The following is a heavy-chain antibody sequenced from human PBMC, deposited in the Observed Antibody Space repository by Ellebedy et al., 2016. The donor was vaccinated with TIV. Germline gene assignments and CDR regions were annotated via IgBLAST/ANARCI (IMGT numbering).Heavy chain of an antibody. CDR1: GGSISNSDYY. Sequence: MPSETLSLTCTVSGGSISNSDYYWNWIRQPPGKGLEWIGSIYYSGRAYSNPSLKSRVTVSVDTYKNQFPLNLSTVTAADTAVYYCARDPALPRGRFDTWGQGTPVTVSS. CDR3: ARDPALPRGRFDT. V-gene: IGHV4-39*06. J-gene: IGHJ5*02. CDR2: IYYSGRA. D-gene: IGHD1-26*01.